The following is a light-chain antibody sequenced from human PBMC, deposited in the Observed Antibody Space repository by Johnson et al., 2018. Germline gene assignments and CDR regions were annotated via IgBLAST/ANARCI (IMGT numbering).Light chain of an antibody. V-gene: IGLV1-51*02. CDR2: ENN. CDR3: GTWDSSLSAGKV. J-gene: IGLJ1*01. Sequence: QSVLTQPPSVSAAPGQKVTISCSGSSSNIGNNYVSWYQQLPGTAPKLLIYENNKRPSGITDRFSGSKSGTSATLGITGLQTGDEADYYCGTWDSSLSAGKVCGTGTKVTVL. CDR1: SSNIGNNY.